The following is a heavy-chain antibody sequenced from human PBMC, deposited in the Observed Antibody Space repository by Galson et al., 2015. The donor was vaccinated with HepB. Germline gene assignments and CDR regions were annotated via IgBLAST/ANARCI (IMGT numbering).Heavy chain of an antibody. J-gene: IGHJ4*02. CDR3: ATGVLWFGEPTQTQKTDY. CDR2: FDPEDGET. V-gene: IGHV1-24*01. D-gene: IGHD3-10*01. Sequence: SVKVSCKVSGYTLTELSMHWVRQAPGKGLEWMGGFDPEDGETIYAQKFQGRVTMTEDTSTDTAYMELSSLRSEDTAVYYCATGVLWFGEPTQTQKTDYWGQETLVTVSS. CDR1: GYTLTELS.